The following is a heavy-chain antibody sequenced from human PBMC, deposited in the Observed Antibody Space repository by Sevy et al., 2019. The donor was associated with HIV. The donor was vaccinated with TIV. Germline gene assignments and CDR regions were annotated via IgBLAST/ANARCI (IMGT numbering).Heavy chain of an antibody. Sequence: GGSLRLSCAASGLTFSSYGMHWVRQAPGKGLEWVAFISYDGSNKYYADSVKGRFTISRDNSKNTLYLQMNSLRAEDTAVYYCAKESTNRYYHFWSGYTNYYGMDVWGQGTTVTVSS. V-gene: IGHV3-30*18. CDR2: ISYDGSNK. CDR1: GLTFSSYG. J-gene: IGHJ6*02. CDR3: AKESTNRYYHFWSGYTNYYGMDV. D-gene: IGHD3-3*01.